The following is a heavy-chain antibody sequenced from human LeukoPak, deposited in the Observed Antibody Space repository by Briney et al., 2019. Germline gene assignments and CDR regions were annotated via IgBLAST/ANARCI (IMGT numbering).Heavy chain of an antibody. CDR2: ISGSGDTT. J-gene: IGHJ4*02. Sequence: GGSLRLSCAASGFTFSTYGMTWVRQAPGKGLEWVSGISGSGDTTYYADSVRGRFTIFRDNSKNTLYLQMNSLRAEGTAVYYCRDPFDYWGQGTLVTVSS. CDR1: GFTFSTYG. CDR3: RDPFDY. V-gene: IGHV3-23*01.